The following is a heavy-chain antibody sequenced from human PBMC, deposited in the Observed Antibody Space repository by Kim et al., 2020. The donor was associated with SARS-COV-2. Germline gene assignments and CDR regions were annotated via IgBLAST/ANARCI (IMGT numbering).Heavy chain of an antibody. Sequence: SVKGRFTISRDNSKNTLYPQMSSLRAEDTAVFYCVKGGDCTSTSCYLFDLWGRGTLVTVSS. J-gene: IGHJ2*01. CDR3: VKGGDCTSTSCYLFDL. D-gene: IGHD2-2*01. V-gene: IGHV3-64D*09.